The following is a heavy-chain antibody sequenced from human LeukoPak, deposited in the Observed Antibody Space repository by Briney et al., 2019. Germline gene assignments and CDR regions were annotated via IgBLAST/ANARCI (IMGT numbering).Heavy chain of an antibody. CDR2: ISSSGNTI. J-gene: IGHJ6*03. CDR3: ARMSGITGTLDYYYMDV. Sequence: KAGGSLRLSCAASGFTFSDYYITWIRQAPGKGLEWISYISSSGNTINYADSVKGRFTISRDNAKNSLYLQMSSLRAEDTAVYYCARMSGITGTLDYYYMDVWGKGTTVTVSS. CDR1: GFTFSDYY. D-gene: IGHD1-7*01. V-gene: IGHV3-11*04.